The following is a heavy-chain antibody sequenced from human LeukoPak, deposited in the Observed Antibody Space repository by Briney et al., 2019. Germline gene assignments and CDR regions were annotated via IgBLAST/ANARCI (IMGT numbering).Heavy chain of an antibody. J-gene: IGHJ5*02. CDR2: MNPNSGNT. Sequence: ASVKVSCKASGYTFTSYDINCVRQATGQGLEWMGWMNPNSGNTGYAQKFQGRVTMTRNTSISTAYMELSSLRSEDTAVYYCARVAMVRGVIRKNWFDPWGQGTLVTVSS. CDR1: GYTFTSYD. D-gene: IGHD3-10*01. V-gene: IGHV1-8*01. CDR3: ARVAMVRGVIRKNWFDP.